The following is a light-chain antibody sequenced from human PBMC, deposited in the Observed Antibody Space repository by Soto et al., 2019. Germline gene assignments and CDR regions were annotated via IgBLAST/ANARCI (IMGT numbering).Light chain of an antibody. CDR1: QSVRSN. CDR3: QHLNNYPPFT. Sequence: EIVMTQSPATLSVSPGERATLSCRASQSVRSNLAWYQQKPGQAPRLLIYGASTRATGIPDRFSGSGSGTEFSLTISSLQSEDFATYYCQHLNNYPPFTFGPGTKVDLE. J-gene: IGKJ3*01. CDR2: GAS. V-gene: IGKV3-15*01.